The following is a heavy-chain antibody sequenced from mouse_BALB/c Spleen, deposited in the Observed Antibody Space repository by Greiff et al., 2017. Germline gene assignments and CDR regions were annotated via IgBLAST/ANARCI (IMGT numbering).Heavy chain of an antibody. CDR3: ARSDYYDYDVRMDY. Sequence: EVMLVESGGGLVKPGGSLKLSCAASGFTFSSYAMSWVRQSPEKRLEWVAEISSGSSTIYYADTVKGRFTISRDNPKNTLFLQMTSLRSEDTAMYYCARSDYYDYDVRMDYWGQGTSVTVSS. J-gene: IGHJ4*01. CDR2: ISSGSSTI. CDR1: GFTFSSYA. V-gene: IGHV5-9-4*01. D-gene: IGHD2-4*01.